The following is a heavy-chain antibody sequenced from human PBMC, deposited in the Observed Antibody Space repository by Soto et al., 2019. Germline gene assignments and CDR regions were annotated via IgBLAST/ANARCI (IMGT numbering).Heavy chain of an antibody. CDR1: GYTFTGYG. Sequence: EASVKVSCKASGYTFTGYGISWVRQAPGQGLEWMGWISAYNGNTNYAQKLQGRVTMTTDTSTSTAYMELRSLRSDDTAVYYCVSDIVVVVAATAQATDYWGQGTLVTVSS. CDR2: ISAYNGNT. D-gene: IGHD2-15*01. J-gene: IGHJ4*02. CDR3: VSDIVVVVAATAQATDY. V-gene: IGHV1-18*01.